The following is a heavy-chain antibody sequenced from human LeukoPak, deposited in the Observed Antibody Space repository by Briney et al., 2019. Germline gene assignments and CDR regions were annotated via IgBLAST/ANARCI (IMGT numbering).Heavy chain of an antibody. CDR2: INHSGST. V-gene: IGHV4-34*01. CDR1: GGSFSGYY. D-gene: IGHD2-2*01. J-gene: IGHJ5*02. CDR3: ARGPRVPLVPAAEVDP. Sequence: SETLSLTCAVYGGSFSGYYWSWIRQPPGKGLEWIGEINHSGSTNYNPSLKSQVTISVDTSKNQFSLKLSSVTAADTAVYYCARGPRVPLVPAAEVDPWGQGTLVTVSS.